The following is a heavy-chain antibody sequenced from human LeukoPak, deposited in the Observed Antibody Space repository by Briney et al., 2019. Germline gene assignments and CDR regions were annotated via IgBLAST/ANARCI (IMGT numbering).Heavy chain of an antibody. V-gene: IGHV4-31*03. Sequence: SETLSPNCTFSGGSNSSGGYFWSWIPQHPGKGPEWIGYIYYSGSTYYNPALKSRVTISVDTSKNQFSLKLSSVTAADTAVYYCARGTVRYYYMDVWGKGTTVTVSS. J-gene: IGHJ6*03. D-gene: IGHD2-2*01. CDR3: ARGTVRYYYMDV. CDR1: GGSNSSGGYF. CDR2: IYYSGST.